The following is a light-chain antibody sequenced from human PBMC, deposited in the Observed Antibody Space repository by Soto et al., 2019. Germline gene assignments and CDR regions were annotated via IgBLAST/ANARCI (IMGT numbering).Light chain of an antibody. CDR2: LNSDGSH. Sequence: QPVLTQSPSASASLGASVKLTCTLSSGHSNYAIAWHQQQSEKGPRYLMKLNSDGSHNKGDGIPDRFSGSSSGAERYLTISSLQSEDEDDYYCQTWGSGIVVFGGGTQLTVL. J-gene: IGLJ2*01. V-gene: IGLV4-69*01. CDR1: SGHSNYA. CDR3: QTWGSGIVV.